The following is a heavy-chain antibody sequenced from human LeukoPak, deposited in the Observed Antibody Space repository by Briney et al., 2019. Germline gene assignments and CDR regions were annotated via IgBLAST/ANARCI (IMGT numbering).Heavy chain of an antibody. CDR2: IWYDGSNK. V-gene: IGHV3-33*01. D-gene: IGHD2-2*01. CDR1: GFTFSSNG. CDR3: ARDEPDGGSAS. J-gene: IGHJ4*02. Sequence: GGSLRLSCEASGFTFSSNGMSWVRQAPGKGLEWVALIWYDGSNKYYADSVKGRFTISRDNAKSSLYLQMNSLRAEDTAVYYCARDEPDGGSASWGQGTLVTVSS.